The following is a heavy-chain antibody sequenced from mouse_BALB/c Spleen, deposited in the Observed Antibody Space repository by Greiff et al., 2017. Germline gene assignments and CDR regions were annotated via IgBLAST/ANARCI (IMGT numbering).Heavy chain of an antibody. V-gene: IGHV2-9*02. Sequence: VQLLESGPGLVAPSQTLSITCTVSGFSLTSYGVHWVRQPPGKGLEWLAVIWAGGSTNYNSALMSRLSISKDNSKSQVFLKMNSLQTDDTAMYYCATGRGEAAMDYWGQGAAMDYWGQGTSVTVSS. D-gene: IGHD2-13*01. CDR2: IWAGGST. CDR3: ATGRGEAAMDYWGQGAAMDY. CDR1: GFSLTSYG. J-gene: IGHJ4*01.